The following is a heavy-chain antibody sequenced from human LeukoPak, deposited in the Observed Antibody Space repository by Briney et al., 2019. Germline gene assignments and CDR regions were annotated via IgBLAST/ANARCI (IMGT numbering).Heavy chain of an antibody. CDR1: GFTFIFYG. Sequence: GGAVRLSCAASGFTFIFYGMHGVRQAPGKGLEGVAFISFDGNNKYSGVSVKGRFTVSTDNSKNTVFLQMSSLRAEDTAVYYCAKVASRNYYASGSYADSWGQGTLVTVSS. CDR2: ISFDGNNK. CDR3: AKVASRNYYASGSYADS. J-gene: IGHJ4*02. V-gene: IGHV3-30*18. D-gene: IGHD3-10*01.